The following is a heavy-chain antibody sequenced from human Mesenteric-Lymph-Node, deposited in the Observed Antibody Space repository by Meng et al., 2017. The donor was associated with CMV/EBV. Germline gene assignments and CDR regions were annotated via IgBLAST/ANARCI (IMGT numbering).Heavy chain of an antibody. V-gene: IGHV1-69*01. D-gene: IGHD3-10*01. CDR1: GGTFRSYA. J-gene: IGHJ4*02. Sequence: SGGTFRSYAISWVRQAPGQGLEWMGGVIPIFGTVNYAQKFQGRVTITADESTGTAHMELSSLRSEDTAMYYCTRPFGSGSYYTPLSLWGQGTLVTVSS. CDR2: VIPIFGTV. CDR3: TRPFGSGSYYTPLSL.